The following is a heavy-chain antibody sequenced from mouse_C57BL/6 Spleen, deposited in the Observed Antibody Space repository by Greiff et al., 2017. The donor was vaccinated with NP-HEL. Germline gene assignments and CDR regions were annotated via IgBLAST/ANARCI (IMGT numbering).Heavy chain of an antibody. CDR2: IYPSDSET. CDR3: ARSIPFITTALMDY. J-gene: IGHJ4*01. V-gene: IGHV1-61*01. D-gene: IGHD1-1*01. CDR1: GYTFTSYW. Sequence: VQLQQPGAELVRPGSSVKLSCKASGYTFTSYWMDWVKQRPGQGLEWIGNIYPSDSETHYNQKFQDKATLTVDKSSSTAYMQLSSLTSEDSAVYYCARSIPFITTALMDYWGQGTSVTVSS.